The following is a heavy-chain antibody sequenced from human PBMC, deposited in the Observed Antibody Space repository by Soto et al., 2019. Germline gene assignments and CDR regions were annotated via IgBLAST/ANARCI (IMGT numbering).Heavy chain of an antibody. CDR3: ARGGAVVVLPDSSSLVGNWFDP. J-gene: IGHJ5*02. Sequence: QVQLVQSGAEVKDPGASVNVSCKTSGYSFSDSGINWVRQAPGQGLEWLGWISGYTGKALYAREFQGRLTMTTDTSASTAFMELRSLKSDDTAVYFCARGGAVVVLPDSSSLVGNWFDPWGQGTLVTVSS. CDR2: ISGYTGKA. CDR1: GYSFSDSG. D-gene: IGHD2-8*02. V-gene: IGHV1-18*01.